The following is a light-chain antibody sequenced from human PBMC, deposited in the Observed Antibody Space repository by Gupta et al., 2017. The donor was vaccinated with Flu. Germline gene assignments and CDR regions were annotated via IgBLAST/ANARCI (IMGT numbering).Light chain of an antibody. CDR1: SSNIGAGYN. CDR2: GNS. Sequence: VTLSCTGSSSNIGAGYNVPWYQLPPGTAPKLLIYGNSNRPSGVPDRFSGSKSGTSASLAITGPQAEDEAEYYCQSYDSSLSGWVFGGGTKLTVL. V-gene: IGLV1-40*01. CDR3: QSYDSSLSGWV. J-gene: IGLJ3*02.